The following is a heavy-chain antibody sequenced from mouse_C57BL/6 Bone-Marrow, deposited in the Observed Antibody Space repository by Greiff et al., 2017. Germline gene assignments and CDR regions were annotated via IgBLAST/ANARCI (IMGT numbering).Heavy chain of an antibody. CDR3: ARGEYGSSFAY. D-gene: IGHD1-1*01. J-gene: IGHJ3*01. V-gene: IGHV5-17*01. CDR1: GFTFSDYG. CDR2: ISSGGSTI. Sequence: EVQLMESGGGLVKPGGSLKLSCAASGFTFSDYGMHWVRQAPEKGLEWVAYISSGGSTIYYADKVKGRFTISRDNAKNTLFLQMTRLRSEDTAMYYCARGEYGSSFAYWGQGTLVTVSA.